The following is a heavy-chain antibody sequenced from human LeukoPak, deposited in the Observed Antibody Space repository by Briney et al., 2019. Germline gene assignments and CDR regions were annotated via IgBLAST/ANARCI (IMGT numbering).Heavy chain of an antibody. CDR1: GFTFSNYS. D-gene: IGHD2-15*01. CDR3: ANGHCSGGSCYFRY. Sequence: PGGSLRLSCAASGFTFSNYSMNWVRQAPGKGLEWVSSISSSSSYIYYADSVKGRFTISRDNAKNSLYLQMNSLRAEGTAVYYCANGHCSGGSCYFRYWGQGTLVTVSS. J-gene: IGHJ4*02. CDR2: ISSSSSYI. V-gene: IGHV3-21*01.